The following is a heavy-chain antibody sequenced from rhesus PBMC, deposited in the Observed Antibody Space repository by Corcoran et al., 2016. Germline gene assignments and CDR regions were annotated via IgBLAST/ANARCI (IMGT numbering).Heavy chain of an antibody. V-gene: IGHV4-127*01. CDR3: ARDMVKKGGFDY. CDR2: IGGNGAST. CDR1: GSSINSGYG. Sequence: QVQLQESGPGLVKPSETLSLTRAVSGSSINSGYGWSWIRQPPGKGLGWIGCIGGNGASTYYNPSLKSRVTLATDTSKSQFSLKLISVTAADTAVYYCARDMVKKGGFDYWGQGVLVTVST. D-gene: IGHD4-17*01. J-gene: IGHJ4*01.